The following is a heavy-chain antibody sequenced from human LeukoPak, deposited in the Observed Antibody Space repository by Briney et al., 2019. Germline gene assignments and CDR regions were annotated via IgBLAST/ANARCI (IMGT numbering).Heavy chain of an antibody. Sequence: GGSLRLSCAASRFIFRNYAMSWARQAPGRGLEWLCIISGTADSKYYADSVKGRFTISRDNPRSTLYLEMNILRAEYTAVYYCAKADGTIGGAFDTWGQGTMVIVSS. CDR3: AKADGTIGGAFDT. J-gene: IGHJ3*02. CDR1: RFIFRNYA. CDR2: ISGTADSK. V-gene: IGHV3-23*01. D-gene: IGHD3-16*01.